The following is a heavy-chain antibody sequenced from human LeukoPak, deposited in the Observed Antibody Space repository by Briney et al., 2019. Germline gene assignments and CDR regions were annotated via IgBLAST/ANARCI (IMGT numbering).Heavy chain of an antibody. CDR2: VYYSEST. D-gene: IGHD3-3*01. CDR1: GGSISSSSYY. V-gene: IGHV4-39*01. CDR3: ACRITIFGVVLDY. J-gene: IGHJ4*02. Sequence: SETLSLTCTVSGGSISSSSYYWGWIRQPPGKGLEWLGSVYYSESTYYNPSLKSRVTISVDTSKNQFSLKLSSVTAADTAVYYCACRITIFGVVLDYWGQGTLVTVSS.